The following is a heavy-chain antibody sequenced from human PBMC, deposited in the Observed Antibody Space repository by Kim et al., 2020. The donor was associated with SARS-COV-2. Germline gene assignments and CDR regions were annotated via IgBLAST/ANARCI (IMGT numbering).Heavy chain of an antibody. Sequence: GGSLRLSCTASGFTFGDYAMSWFRQAPGKGLEWVGFIRSKAYGGTTEYAASVKGRFTISRDDSKSIAYLQMNSLKTEDTAVYYCTRSKDDILTGYTIYFDYWGQGTLVTVSS. CDR2: IRSKAYGGTT. V-gene: IGHV3-49*03. D-gene: IGHD3-9*01. J-gene: IGHJ4*02. CDR3: TRSKDDILTGYTIYFDY. CDR1: GFTFGDYA.